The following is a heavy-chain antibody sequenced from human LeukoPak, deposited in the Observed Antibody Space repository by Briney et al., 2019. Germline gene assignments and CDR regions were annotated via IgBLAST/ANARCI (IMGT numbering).Heavy chain of an antibody. D-gene: IGHD3-10*01. CDR1: EFIVSSNY. Sequence: GGSLRLSCAASEFIVSSNYMSWVRQAPGKGLEWVSVIYSGHNTYYADSVKGRFTISRDNSKNTLYLQMNSLRAEDTAVYYCARVFYASESYFDYWGQGTLVSVSS. J-gene: IGHJ4*02. CDR3: ARVFYASESYFDY. V-gene: IGHV3-66*01. CDR2: IYSGHNT.